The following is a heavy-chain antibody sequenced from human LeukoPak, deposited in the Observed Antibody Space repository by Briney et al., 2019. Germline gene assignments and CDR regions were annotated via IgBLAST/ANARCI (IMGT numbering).Heavy chain of an antibody. D-gene: IGHD3-10*01. CDR1: GGSISSYY. CDR2: IYYSGST. V-gene: IGHV4-59*12. J-gene: IGHJ4*02. CDR3: ARDDRGLGVLDY. Sequence: SETLSLTCTVSGGSISSYYWSWIRQPPGKGLEWIGYIYYSGSTNYNPSLKSRVTISVDTSKNQFSLKLSSVTAADTAVYYCARDDRGLGVLDYWGQGTLVTVSS.